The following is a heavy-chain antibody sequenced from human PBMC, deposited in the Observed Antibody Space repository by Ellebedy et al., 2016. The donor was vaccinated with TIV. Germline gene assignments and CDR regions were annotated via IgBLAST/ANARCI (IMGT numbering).Heavy chain of an antibody. D-gene: IGHD3-10*01. V-gene: IGHV4-30-4*01. CDR3: AREPITMVRGGFDY. CDR1: GGSISSGDYY. J-gene: IGHJ4*03. CDR2: IYYSGST. Sequence: SETLSLTXTVSGGSISSGDYYWSWIRQPPGKGLEWIGYIYYSGSTYYNPSLKSRVTISVDTSKNQFSLKLSSVTAADTAVYYCAREPITMVRGGFDYWGQGTTVTVSS.